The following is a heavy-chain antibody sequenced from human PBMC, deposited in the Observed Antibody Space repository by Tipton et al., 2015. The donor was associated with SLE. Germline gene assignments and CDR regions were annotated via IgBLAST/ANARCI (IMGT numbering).Heavy chain of an antibody. Sequence: TLSLTCTVSGGSISSYHWNWIRQPPGKGLEWIGYIYYSGSTNYNPSLKSRVTISVDTSKNQFSLKLSSVTAADTALYYCARGDLYSDYVWGTLRGAFDIWGQGTMVTVSS. V-gene: IGHV4-59*12. CDR1: GGSISSYH. CDR2: IYYSGST. CDR3: ARGDLYSDYVWGTLRGAFDI. D-gene: IGHD3-16*01. J-gene: IGHJ3*02.